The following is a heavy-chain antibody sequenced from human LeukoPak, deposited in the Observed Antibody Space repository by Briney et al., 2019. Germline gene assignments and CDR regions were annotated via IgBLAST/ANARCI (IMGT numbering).Heavy chain of an antibody. J-gene: IGHJ4*02. CDR3: ARNDFWSGYYDYFDY. D-gene: IGHD3-3*01. V-gene: IGHV5-51*01. CDR1: GYSFTSYW. Sequence: GQSLQISCKGSGYSFTSYWIGWVRQMPGKGLEWMGIIYPGDSDTRYSPSFQGQVTISADKSISTAYLQWSSLKASDTAMYYCARNDFWSGYYDYFDYWGQGTLVTVSS. CDR2: IYPGDSDT.